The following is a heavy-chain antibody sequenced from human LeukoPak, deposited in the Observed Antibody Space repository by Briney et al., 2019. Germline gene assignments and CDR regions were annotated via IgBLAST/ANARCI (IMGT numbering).Heavy chain of an antibody. V-gene: IGHV3-66*02. D-gene: IGHD3-10*01. Sequence: GGSLRLSCAASGFTFSSYEMNWVRQAPGKGLEWVSVIYSGGSTYYADSVKGRFTISRDNSRNTLYLQMNSLRAEDTAVYYCAKDRGRSGFFLDYWGQGTLVTASS. J-gene: IGHJ4*02. CDR1: GFTFSSYE. CDR3: AKDRGRSGFFLDY. CDR2: IYSGGST.